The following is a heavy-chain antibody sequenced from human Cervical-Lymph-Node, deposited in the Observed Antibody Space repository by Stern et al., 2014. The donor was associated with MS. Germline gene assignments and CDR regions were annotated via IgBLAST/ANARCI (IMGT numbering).Heavy chain of an antibody. CDR3: ARDMYYDFWSGEPLV. J-gene: IGHJ6*02. D-gene: IGHD3-3*01. CDR1: GFTFSRYS. V-gene: IGHV3-48*02. Sequence: EVQLVESEGGLVQPRGSLRLSCAASGFTFSRYSMNWVRQAPGKGMAWVSYLSSSSSTLYYADVVKCRCTISRDNAKNSLYLQMNSLRDEDTAVYYCARDMYYDFWSGEPLVWGQGTTVTVSS. CDR2: LSSSSSTL.